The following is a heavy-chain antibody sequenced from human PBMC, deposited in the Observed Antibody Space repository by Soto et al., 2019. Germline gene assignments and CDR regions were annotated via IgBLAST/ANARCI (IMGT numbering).Heavy chain of an antibody. CDR1: GFTFSSYD. J-gene: IGHJ6*02. CDR3: AKDRVGYCSGGSCYFTYYYYYGMDV. D-gene: IGHD2-15*01. V-gene: IGHV3-30*18. CDR2: ISYDGSNK. Sequence: PGGSLRLSCAASGFTFSSYDMHWVRQAPGKGLEWVAAISYDGSNKYYADSVKGRFTISRDNSKNTLYLQMNSLRAEDTAVYYCAKDRVGYCSGGSCYFTYYYYYGMDVWGQGTTVTGLL.